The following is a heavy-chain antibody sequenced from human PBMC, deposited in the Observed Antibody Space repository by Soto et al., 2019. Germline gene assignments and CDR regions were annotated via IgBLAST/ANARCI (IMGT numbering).Heavy chain of an antibody. CDR1: GYGFTTYG. Sequence: QIHLVQSGAEVKKPGASVKVSCKGSGYGFTTYGITWVRQAPGQGLEWMAWISAHNGNTNYAQKRQGSVTVTRDTSTSTASMELRSLRSDDTAVYYCARGRYGDYWGQGALVTVSS. CDR2: ISAHNGNT. J-gene: IGHJ4*02. D-gene: IGHD1-1*01. CDR3: ARGRYGDY. V-gene: IGHV1-18*01.